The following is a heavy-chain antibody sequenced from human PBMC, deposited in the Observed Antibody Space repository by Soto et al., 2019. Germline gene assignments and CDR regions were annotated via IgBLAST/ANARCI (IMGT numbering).Heavy chain of an antibody. D-gene: IGHD3-3*01. CDR2: IKHSGST. CDR1: CRSFSGYY. J-gene: IGHJ5*02. V-gene: IGHV4-34*01. Sequence: SETLYITCAVYCRSFSGYYWSWIRQPPGKGLEWIVEIKHSGSTNYNPSLKKRVTLSVDTSKNQLYLKLRSVTDADTAVYYCARSRLYYDFWSGYYSDWFDPWGQGTLVTVS. CDR3: ARSRLYYDFWSGYYSDWFDP.